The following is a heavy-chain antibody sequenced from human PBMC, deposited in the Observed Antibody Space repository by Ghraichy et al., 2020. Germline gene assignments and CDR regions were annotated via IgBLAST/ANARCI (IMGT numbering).Heavy chain of an antibody. Sequence: GESLNISCAASGFTFSSYAMSWVRQAPGKGLEWVSAISGSGGSTYYADSVKGRFTISRDNSKNTLYLQMNSLRAEDTAVYYCAKTIRAARNYFDYWGQGTLVTVSS. CDR1: GFTFSSYA. V-gene: IGHV3-23*01. D-gene: IGHD6-6*01. CDR3: AKTIRAARNYFDY. J-gene: IGHJ4*02. CDR2: ISGSGGST.